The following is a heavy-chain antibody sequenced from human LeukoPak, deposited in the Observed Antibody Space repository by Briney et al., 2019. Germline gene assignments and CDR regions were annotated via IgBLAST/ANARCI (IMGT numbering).Heavy chain of an antibody. CDR3: ASSRYCSGGSCYFDY. J-gene: IGHJ4*02. V-gene: IGHV3-53*01. CDR1: GFTVSSNY. CDR2: IYSGGST. Sequence: PGGSLRLSCAASGFTVSSNYMNWVRQAPGKGLEWVSVIYSGGSTYYGDSVEGRFTISRDNSKNTLYLQMNSLRAEDTAVYYCASSRYCSGGSCYFDYWGQGTLVTVSS. D-gene: IGHD2-15*01.